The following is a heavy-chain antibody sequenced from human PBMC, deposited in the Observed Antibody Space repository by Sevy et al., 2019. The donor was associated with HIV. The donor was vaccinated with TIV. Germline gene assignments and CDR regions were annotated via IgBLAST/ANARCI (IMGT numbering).Heavy chain of an antibody. CDR2: IQSQADGGTI. D-gene: IGHD2-8*02. CDR3: STDPIIVLLVTNGMDV. J-gene: IGHJ6*02. CDR1: GFTFSYAW. Sequence: GESLKIYCAASGFTFSYAWMNWVRQAPGKGLEWVGSIQSQADGGTIDYAAPVKGRFTISRDDSQNTLYLQMNSLKTEDTAVYYCSTDPIIVLLVTNGMDVWRQGTTVTVSS. V-gene: IGHV3-15*01.